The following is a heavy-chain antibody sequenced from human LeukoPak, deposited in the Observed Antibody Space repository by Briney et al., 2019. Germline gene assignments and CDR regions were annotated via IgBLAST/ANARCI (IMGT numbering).Heavy chain of an antibody. V-gene: IGHV6-1*01. CDR1: GDSVSSNSAA. CDR2: TYYRSKWYN. J-gene: IGHJ2*01. D-gene: IGHD1-26*01. CDR3: ARGGRYSGSYSVYWYFDL. Sequence: SQTLSLTCAISGDSVSSNSAAWNWLRQSPSRGLEWLGRTYYRSKWYNDYAVSVKSRITINPDTSKNQFSLQLNSVTPEDTAVYYCARGGRYSGSYSVYWYFDLWGRGTLVTVSS.